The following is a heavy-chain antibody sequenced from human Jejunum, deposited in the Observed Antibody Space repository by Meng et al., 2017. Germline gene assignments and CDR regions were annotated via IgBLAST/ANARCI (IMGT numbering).Heavy chain of an antibody. CDR1: GGTFTSYA. Sequence: QVQRVTSGAEEKKPVSSVKVSCKTSGGTFTSYAITWVRQAPGQGLEWMGGIIPISGTTKYAQKLQGRVTITADTSTSTAYMELSSLTSEDTAVYYCARGAVDFDYWGQGTLVTVSS. CDR2: IIPISGTT. V-gene: IGHV1-69*06. CDR3: ARGAVDFDY. J-gene: IGHJ4*02.